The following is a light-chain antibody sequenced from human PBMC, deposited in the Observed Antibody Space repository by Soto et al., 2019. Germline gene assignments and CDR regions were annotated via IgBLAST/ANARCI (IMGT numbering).Light chain of an antibody. CDR3: AAWDDSLNGPVV. CDR2: SNN. J-gene: IGLJ2*01. CDR1: SSNIGSNT. V-gene: IGLV1-44*01. Sequence: QSVLTQPPSASGTPGQRVTISCSGSSSNIGSNTVNWYQQLPGTAPKLLIYSNNQRPSGVPDRFSGSKSGTSAYLAISGLQSEDESDYYCAAWDDSLNGPVVFGGGTKVTVL.